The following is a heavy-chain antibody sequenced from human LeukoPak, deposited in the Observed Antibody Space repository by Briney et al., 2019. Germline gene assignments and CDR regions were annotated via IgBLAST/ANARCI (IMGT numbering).Heavy chain of an antibody. CDR1: GFTVSSNY. CDR2: IYSGGST. J-gene: IGHJ4*02. D-gene: IGHD6-13*01. V-gene: IGHV3-66*01. CDR3: ARGSSSWYSGFDY. Sequence: GGSLRLSCAASGFTVSSNYMSWVRQAPGKGLEWVSVIYSGGSTYYADSVKGRFTISRDNSKNTLYLQMNSLRAEDTAVYYCARGSSSWYSGFDYWGQGTLVTVSS.